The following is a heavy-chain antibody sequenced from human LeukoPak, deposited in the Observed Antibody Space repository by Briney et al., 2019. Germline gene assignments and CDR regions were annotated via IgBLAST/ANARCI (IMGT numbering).Heavy chain of an antibody. J-gene: IGHJ4*02. D-gene: IGHD1-14*01. CDR2: IKQDGSEK. CDR1: GFTFSTYW. V-gene: IGHV3-7*03. Sequence: GGSLGLSFAASGFTFSTYWLSGVGQAPGKGLEWVANIKQDGSEKYYVDSVKGRFTISRDNAKNSLYLQMNSLRAEDTAVYYCARVSRWALNHNPHYWGQGTLVTVSS. CDR3: ARVSRWALNHNPHY.